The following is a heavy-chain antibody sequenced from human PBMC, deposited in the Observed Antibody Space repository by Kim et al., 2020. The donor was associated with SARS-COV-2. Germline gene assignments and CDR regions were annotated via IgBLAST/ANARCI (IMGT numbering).Heavy chain of an antibody. CDR3: AAALVEC. CDR1: GFTFSSYS. CDR2: ISSSSIAT. Sequence: GGSLRLSCAASGFTFSSYSMSWVRQAPGKGLEWVSYISSSSIATYYADSVKGRFTISRDNAKNTLYLQMPSLRAEDTPVYFCAAALVECWGQGSLV. J-gene: IGHJ4*02. D-gene: IGHD2-8*02. V-gene: IGHV3-48*01.